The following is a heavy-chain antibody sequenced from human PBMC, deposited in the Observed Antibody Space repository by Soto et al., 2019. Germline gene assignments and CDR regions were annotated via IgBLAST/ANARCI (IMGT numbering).Heavy chain of an antibody. CDR1: GFTFSSYA. J-gene: IGHJ4*02. CDR3: AKDALGRRYYFDY. Sequence: GSLRLSCAASGFTFSSYAMHWVRQAPGKGLEWVAAISYDGSNKYFEDSVKGRFTISRDNSKNTLYLQMNSLRAEDTAVYYCAKDALGRRYYFDYWGQGTLVTVSS. V-gene: IGHV3-30*18. CDR2: ISYDGSNK.